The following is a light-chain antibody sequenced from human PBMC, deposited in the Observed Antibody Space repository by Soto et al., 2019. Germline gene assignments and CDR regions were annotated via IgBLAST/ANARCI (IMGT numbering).Light chain of an antibody. CDR3: PQYGGSPPYT. CDR2: GAS. Sequence: EIVLTQSPGTLSLSPGERATLSCRASHSVSSIYLSWYQQKPGQAPRLLIYGASSRAPGIPDRFSGSVSGTDFTLTISRLETEDFAVYYCPQYGGSPPYTFGQGTKLEIK. V-gene: IGKV3-20*01. CDR1: HSVSSIY. J-gene: IGKJ2*01.